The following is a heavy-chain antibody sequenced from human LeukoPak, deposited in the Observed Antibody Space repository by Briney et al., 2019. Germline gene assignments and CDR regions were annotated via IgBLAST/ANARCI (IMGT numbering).Heavy chain of an antibody. J-gene: IGHJ5*02. V-gene: IGHV3-53*01. CDR3: ARKSLGIAAAGTLFGS. Sequence: PGGSLRLSCAASGFTVSNNFVTWVRQAPGKGLEWVSIIYSGGGTDYADSVKGRFTISRDNSKNTVYLQMNSLRAEDTAVYHCARKSLGIAAAGTLFGSWGQGTLVTVSS. CDR1: GFTVSNNF. CDR2: IYSGGGT. D-gene: IGHD6-13*01.